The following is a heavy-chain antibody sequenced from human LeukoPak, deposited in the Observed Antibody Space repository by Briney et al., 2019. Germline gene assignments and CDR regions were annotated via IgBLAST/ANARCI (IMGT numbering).Heavy chain of an antibody. CDR3: ARLGPYCTNGVCPYYYYYYYMDV. CDR2: ISSSSSCI. CDR1: GFTFSSYS. V-gene: IGHV3-21*01. Sequence: EGSLRLSCAASGFTFSSYSMNWVGQAPGKGLEWVSSISSSSSCIHYADSVKGRFTISRDNAKNSLYLQMNSLRAEDTAVYYCARLGPYCTNGVCPYYYYYYYMDVWGKGTTVTVSS. D-gene: IGHD2-8*01. J-gene: IGHJ6*03.